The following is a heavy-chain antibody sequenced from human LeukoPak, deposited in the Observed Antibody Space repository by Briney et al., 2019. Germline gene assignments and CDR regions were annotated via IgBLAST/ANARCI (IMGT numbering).Heavy chain of an antibody. Sequence: ASVKVSCKASGYTFTSYGISWVRQAPGQGLEWMGWISAYNGNTNYAQKLQGRVTMTTDTSTSTAYMELRSLRSDDTAVYYCALLTMVRGVISRTEYWGQGTLVTVSS. D-gene: IGHD3-10*01. CDR2: ISAYNGNT. CDR1: GYTFTSYG. CDR3: ALLTMVRGVISRTEY. V-gene: IGHV1-18*01. J-gene: IGHJ4*02.